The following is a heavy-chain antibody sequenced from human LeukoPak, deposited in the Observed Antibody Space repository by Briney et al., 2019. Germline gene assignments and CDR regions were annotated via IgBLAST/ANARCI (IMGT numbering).Heavy chain of an antibody. V-gene: IGHV4-34*01. CDR2: INHSGST. CDR1: GGSFSGYY. CDR3: ASLSADSSGYYKNNWFDP. Sequence: PSETLSLTCAVYGGSFSGYYWSWIRQPPGKGLEWFVEINHSGSTNYNPSLKSRVTISVDTSKNQFSLKLSSVTAADTAVYYCASLSADSSGYYKNNWFDPWGQGTLVTVSS. D-gene: IGHD3-22*01. J-gene: IGHJ5*02.